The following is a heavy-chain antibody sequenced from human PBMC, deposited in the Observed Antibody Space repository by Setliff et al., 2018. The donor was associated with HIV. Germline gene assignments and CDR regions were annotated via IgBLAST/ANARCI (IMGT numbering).Heavy chain of an antibody. CDR2: VYSTGST. D-gene: IGHD3-16*01. CDR3: ARQGAQQELTPFYSYGMDV. J-gene: IGHJ6*02. CDR1: GGSINNYY. V-gene: IGHV4-59*01. Sequence: SETLSLTCTVSGGSINNYYWSWIRQPPGKALEWIGYVYSTGSTKYKSSLKSRVTISVDTSKNQFSLKLSSVTAADTAVYYCARQGAQQELTPFYSYGMDVWGQGTTVTVSS.